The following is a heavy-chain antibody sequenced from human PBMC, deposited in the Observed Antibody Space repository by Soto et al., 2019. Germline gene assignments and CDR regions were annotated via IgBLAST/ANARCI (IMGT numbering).Heavy chain of an antibody. CDR1: GGSITSHY. Sequence: QVQLQESGPGLVKPSETLSLTCSVSGGSITSHYCSWFRQPPGKGLEWIGYIHHSGSTSYNPSLKSRVTMSVDTSKNHFSLKGNSVTAADTALYYCARQGFGQLHGLVDVWGPGTTVTVSS. CDR2: IHHSGST. CDR3: ARQGFGQLHGLVDV. D-gene: IGHD3-10*01. J-gene: IGHJ6*02. V-gene: IGHV4-59*08.